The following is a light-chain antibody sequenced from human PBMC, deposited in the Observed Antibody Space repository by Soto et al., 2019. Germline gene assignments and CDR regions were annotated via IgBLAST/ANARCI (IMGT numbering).Light chain of an antibody. J-gene: IGKJ2*01. CDR2: GAS. CDR1: QSVATN. CDR3: QQYNKWPYT. V-gene: IGKV3-15*01. Sequence: EIVMTQSPATLSVSPGERATLSCRASQSVATNLAWYQQKPGQSPRLLIYGASTRATGIPAGFGGDGSGTEFTLTISSLQSEDFAVYFCQQYNKWPYTFGQGTKLEIK.